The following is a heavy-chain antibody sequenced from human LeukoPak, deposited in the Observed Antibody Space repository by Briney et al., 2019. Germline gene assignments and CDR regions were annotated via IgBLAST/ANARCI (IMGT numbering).Heavy chain of an antibody. CDR1: GFTFSSYG. CDR3: ARDKEDSSGFPLGY. D-gene: IGHD3-22*01. CDR2: ISGSGGRT. Sequence: GGSLRLSCAASGFTFSSYGMSWVRQAPGKGLEWVSAISGSGGRTYYADSVKGRFTISRDNAKNTLYLQMNSLRAEDTAVYYCARDKEDSSGFPLGYWGQGTLVTVSS. V-gene: IGHV3-23*01. J-gene: IGHJ4*02.